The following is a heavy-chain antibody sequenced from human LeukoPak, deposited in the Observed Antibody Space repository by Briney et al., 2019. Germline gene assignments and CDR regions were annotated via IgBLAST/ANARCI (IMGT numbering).Heavy chain of an antibody. Sequence: GGSLRLSCPVSGFTFSSYAMSWVRQAPGKGLEWVSSISGSSSYISYADSVKGRFTISRDDAKNSLYLQMNSLRAEDTAVYSCARVRGSSWSEYYFDYWGQGTLVTVSS. V-gene: IGHV3-21*01. CDR3: ARVRGSSWSEYYFDY. J-gene: IGHJ4*02. D-gene: IGHD6-13*01. CDR2: ISGSSSYI. CDR1: GFTFSSYA.